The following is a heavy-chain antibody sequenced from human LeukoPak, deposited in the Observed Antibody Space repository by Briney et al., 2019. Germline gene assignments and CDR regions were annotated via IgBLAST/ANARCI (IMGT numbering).Heavy chain of an antibody. V-gene: IGHV4-34*01. CDR1: GGSFSGYY. J-gene: IGHJ4*02. CDR2: INHSGST. CDR3: ARSPDYGDYAGRYYFDY. Sequence: SETLSLTCAVYGGSFSGYYWSWIRQPPGKGLEWIGEINHSGSTNYNPSLKSRVTISVDTSKNQFSLKLSSVTAADTAVYYCARSPDYGDYAGRYYFDYWGQGTLVTVSS. D-gene: IGHD4-17*01.